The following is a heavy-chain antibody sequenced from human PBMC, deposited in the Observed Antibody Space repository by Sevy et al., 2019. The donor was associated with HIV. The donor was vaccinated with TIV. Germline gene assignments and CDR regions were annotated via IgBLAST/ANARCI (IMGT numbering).Heavy chain of an antibody. CDR1: GFTFSTYW. Sequence: GGSLRLSCAASGFTFSTYWMTWVRQAPGKGLEWVANIKPDGSDKFYAGSVKGRFTISRDNAKNSLYLRMSSLRAEDTAVYYCARDTGSFYVDYWGQGTQVTVSS. CDR2: IKPDGSDK. V-gene: IGHV3-7*01. J-gene: IGHJ4*02. D-gene: IGHD1-26*01. CDR3: ARDTGSFYVDY.